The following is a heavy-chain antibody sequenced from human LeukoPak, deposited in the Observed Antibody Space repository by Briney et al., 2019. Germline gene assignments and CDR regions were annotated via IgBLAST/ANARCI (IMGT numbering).Heavy chain of an antibody. Sequence: GGSLRLSCAASGFTFSSYGMHWVRQAPGKGLEWVAFIRYDGSNKYYADFVKGRFTISRDNSKNTLYLQMNSLRAEDTAVYYCARELPPRGGNSAGWGQGTLVTVSS. CDR1: GFTFSSYG. V-gene: IGHV3-30*02. CDR3: ARELPPRGGNSAG. CDR2: IRYDGSNK. D-gene: IGHD4-23*01. J-gene: IGHJ4*02.